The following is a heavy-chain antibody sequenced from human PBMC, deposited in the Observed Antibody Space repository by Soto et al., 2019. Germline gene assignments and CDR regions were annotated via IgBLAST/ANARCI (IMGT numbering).Heavy chain of an antibody. V-gene: IGHV1-69*06. J-gene: IGHJ6*02. CDR2: IIPIFGTA. CDR3: AGAAVAGTRDYYYYGMDV. Sequence: QVQLVQSGAEVKKPGSSVKVSCKASGGTFSSYAISWVRQAPGQGLEWMGGIIPIFGTANYAQKFQGRVTITAEKSTSTAYRELGSLRSEDTAVYYCAGAAVAGTRDYYYYGMDVWGQGTTVTVSS. CDR1: GGTFSSYA. D-gene: IGHD6-19*01.